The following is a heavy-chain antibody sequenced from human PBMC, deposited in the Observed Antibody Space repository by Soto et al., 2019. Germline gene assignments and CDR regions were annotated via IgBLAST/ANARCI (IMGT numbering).Heavy chain of an antibody. J-gene: IGHJ4*02. Sequence: EVQLVESGGGLVQPGGSLRLSCAASGFTFSSYWMHWVRQAPGKGLVWVSRINSDGSSTSYADSVKGRFTISRDNAKNTLYLQMNSLRAEDTAVYYCARDLGGDYYDGGGLFDYWGQGTLVTVSS. CDR3: ARDLGGDYYDGGGLFDY. CDR1: GFTFSSYW. V-gene: IGHV3-74*01. D-gene: IGHD3-22*01. CDR2: INSDGSST.